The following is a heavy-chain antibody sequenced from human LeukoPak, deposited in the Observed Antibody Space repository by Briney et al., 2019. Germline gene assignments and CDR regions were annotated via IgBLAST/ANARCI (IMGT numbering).Heavy chain of an antibody. D-gene: IGHD3-16*02. Sequence: SVKVSCKASGGTFSISAISWVRQAPGQGLEWMGRIIPILGIANYAQKFQGRVTITADKSTSTAYMELSSLRSEDTAVYYCARAGETLYDYDLRSYRVYYFDYWGQGTLVTVSS. CDR2: IIPILGIA. J-gene: IGHJ4*02. V-gene: IGHV1-69*04. CDR1: GGTFSISA. CDR3: ARAGETLYDYDLRSYRVYYFDY.